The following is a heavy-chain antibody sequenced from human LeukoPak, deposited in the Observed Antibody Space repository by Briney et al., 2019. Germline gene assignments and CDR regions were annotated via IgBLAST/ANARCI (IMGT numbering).Heavy chain of an antibody. Sequence: GESLRLSCAASGFTFSTYWMSWVRQAPGKGLEWVANIKEDESEKYYVDSVKGRFTISRDNAQNSLNLQMNSLRPEDTAMYYCARVRTTGSYYGMDVWGQGTTVTVSS. CDR3: ARVRTTGSYYGMDV. CDR2: IKEDESEK. J-gene: IGHJ6*02. CDR1: GFTFSTYW. D-gene: IGHD3-10*01. V-gene: IGHV3-7*01.